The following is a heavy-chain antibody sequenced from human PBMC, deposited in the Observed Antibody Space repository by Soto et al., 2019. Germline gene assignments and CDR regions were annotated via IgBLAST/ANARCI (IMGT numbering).Heavy chain of an antibody. CDR2: IIPIFGTA. CDR1: GGTFSSYA. CDR3: ARDYPDYGGNPFYSYGMDV. V-gene: IGHV1-69*12. Sequence: QVQLVQSGAEVKKPGSSVKVSCKASGGTFSSYAISWVRQAPGQGLEWMGGIIPIFGTANYAQKFQGRVTMTADEPTTTAYMELSSLRSEDTAVYYCARDYPDYGGNPFYSYGMDVWGQGTTVTVSS. J-gene: IGHJ6*02. D-gene: IGHD4-17*01.